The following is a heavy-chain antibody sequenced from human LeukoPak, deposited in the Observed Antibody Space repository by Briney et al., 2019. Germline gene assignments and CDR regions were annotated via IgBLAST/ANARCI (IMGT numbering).Heavy chain of an antibody. Sequence: ASVKVSCKASGCIFTSYGINWVRQAPGQGLEWMGWISGFNGNTNYAQNLQDRVTMTTDTSTSTVYMEVRSLRSDDTAVYYCARGPRYCSSTSCFNQWYWFDPWGQGTLVTVSS. CDR2: ISGFNGNT. D-gene: IGHD2-2*01. CDR3: ARGPRYCSSTSCFNQWYWFDP. CDR1: GCIFTSYG. J-gene: IGHJ5*02. V-gene: IGHV1-18*01.